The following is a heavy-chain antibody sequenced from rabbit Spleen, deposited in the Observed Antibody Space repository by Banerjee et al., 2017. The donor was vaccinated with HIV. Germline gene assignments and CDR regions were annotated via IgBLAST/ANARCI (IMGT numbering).Heavy chain of an antibody. CDR3: ARDPFDSSSVGDL. V-gene: IGHV1S40*01. D-gene: IGHD1-1*01. CDR2: IYTGSTGST. CDR1: GFSLSSYY. Sequence: QSLEESGGGLVQPEGSLTLTCKASGFSLSSYYMCWVRQAPGKGLEWIACIYTGSTGSTYYASWAKGRFTISKTSSTTVTLQMTSLTAADTATYFCARDPFDSSSVGDLWGPGTLVTVS. J-gene: IGHJ4*01.